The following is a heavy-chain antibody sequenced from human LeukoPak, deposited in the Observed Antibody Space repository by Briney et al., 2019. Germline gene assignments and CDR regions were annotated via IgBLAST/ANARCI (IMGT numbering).Heavy chain of an antibody. CDR3: AXVGGPGGILEGAFDI. CDR1: GYTFTSYD. CDR2: MNPNSGNT. J-gene: IGHJ3*02. D-gene: IGHD3-3*01. Sequence: ASVKVSCKASGYTFTSYDINWVRQATGQGLEWMGWMNPNSGNTGYAQKFQGRVTMTRNTSISTAYMELSSLRSEDTAVYYCAXVGGPGGILEGAFDIWGQGTMVTVSS. V-gene: IGHV1-8*01.